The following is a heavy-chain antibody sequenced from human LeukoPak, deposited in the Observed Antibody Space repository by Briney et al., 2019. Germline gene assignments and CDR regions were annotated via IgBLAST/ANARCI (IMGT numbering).Heavy chain of an antibody. CDR3: APLGGYCSGGTCYSLDV. J-gene: IGHJ6*03. D-gene: IGHD2-15*01. CDR2: ISGSGGKT. V-gene: IGHV3-23*01. CDR1: GFTFSSYA. Sequence: GGSLRLSCAASGFTFSSYAMSWVRQAPGEGLEWVSGISGSGGKTYYADSVKGRFTISRDNPKNTLYLQMNNLRGEDTAVYYCAPLGGYCSGGTCYSLDVWGKGTTVTVSS.